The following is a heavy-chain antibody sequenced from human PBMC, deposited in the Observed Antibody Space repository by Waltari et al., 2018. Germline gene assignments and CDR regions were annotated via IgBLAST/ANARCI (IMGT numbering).Heavy chain of an antibody. J-gene: IGHJ4*02. CDR2: IYSGGST. D-gene: IGHD3-3*01. Sequence: EVQLLESGGGLVQPGGSLRLSCAASGFTFSSYAMSWVRQAPGKGLEWVSGIYSGGSTYYADSVKGRFTISRDNSKNTLYLQMNSLRAEDTAVYYCAKDRGECTIFGVDVFDYWGQGTLVTVSS. V-gene: IGHV3-23*03. CDR1: GFTFSSYA. CDR3: AKDRGECTIFGVDVFDY.